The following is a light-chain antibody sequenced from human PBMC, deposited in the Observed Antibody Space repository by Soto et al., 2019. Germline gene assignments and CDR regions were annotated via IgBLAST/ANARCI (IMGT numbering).Light chain of an antibody. CDR1: QGIDSS. CDR2: AAS. V-gene: IGKV1-9*01. J-gene: IGKJ4*01. CDR3: LHHNSYPLT. Sequence: ILLTQSPSSLSASVGDRVTITCGASQGIDSSFAWYQQKPGEAPKLLIYAASSSQSGVRSRFSGSGSGTEFTLTINSLQPEDFATYYCLHHNSYPLTFGGGTKVDIK.